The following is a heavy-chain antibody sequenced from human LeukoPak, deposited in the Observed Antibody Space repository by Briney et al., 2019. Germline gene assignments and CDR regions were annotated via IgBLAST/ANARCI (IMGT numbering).Heavy chain of an antibody. CDR2: VNHSGST. CDR1: GGSFSGYY. J-gene: IGHJ3*02. Sequence: PSETLSLTCAVYGGSFSGYYWSWIRQPPGKGLEWIGEVNHSGSTNYNPSLKSRVTISVDTSKNQFSLKLSSVTAADTAVYYCARVRKVRGVPNAFDIWGQGTMVTVSS. CDR3: ARVRKVRGVPNAFDI. V-gene: IGHV4-34*01. D-gene: IGHD3-10*01.